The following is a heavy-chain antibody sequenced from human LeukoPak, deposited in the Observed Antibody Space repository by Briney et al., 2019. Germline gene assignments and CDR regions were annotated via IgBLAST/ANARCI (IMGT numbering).Heavy chain of an antibody. Sequence: PSETLSLTCTVSGGSISSSSYYWGWIRQPPGKGLEWIGSIYYSGSTYYNPSLKSRVTISVDTSKNQFSLKLSSVTAADTAVYYCACGDSSVYYFDYWGQGTLVTVSS. CDR1: GGSISSSSYY. J-gene: IGHJ4*02. CDR2: IYYSGST. D-gene: IGHD3-22*01. V-gene: IGHV4-39*07. CDR3: ACGDSSVYYFDY.